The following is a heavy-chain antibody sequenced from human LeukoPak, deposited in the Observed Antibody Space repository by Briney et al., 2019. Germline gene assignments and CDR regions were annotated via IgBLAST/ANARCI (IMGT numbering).Heavy chain of an antibody. Sequence: GASVKVSCKASGYTFTSYGISWVRQAPGQGLEWMGWISAYNGNTNYAQKLQGRVIMTTDTSTSTAYMELRSLRSDDTAVYYCARDQITMVRGVIININWFDPWGQGTLVTVSS. CDR1: GYTFTSYG. CDR3: ARDQITMVRGVIININWFDP. CDR2: ISAYNGNT. D-gene: IGHD3-10*01. V-gene: IGHV1-18*01. J-gene: IGHJ5*02.